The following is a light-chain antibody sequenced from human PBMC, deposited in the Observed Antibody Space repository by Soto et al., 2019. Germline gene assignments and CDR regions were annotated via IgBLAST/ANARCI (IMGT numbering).Light chain of an antibody. Sequence: DIQMTQSPSTLSASVGDRVTITCRASQSISSWLAWYQQKPGKAPKLLIYKASSLESGVPSRFSGSGSGTEFTLTISSLQPDDFATYYCQQYNSYWYTFGQGTKLDIK. CDR2: KAS. V-gene: IGKV1-5*03. J-gene: IGKJ2*01. CDR3: QQYNSYWYT. CDR1: QSISSW.